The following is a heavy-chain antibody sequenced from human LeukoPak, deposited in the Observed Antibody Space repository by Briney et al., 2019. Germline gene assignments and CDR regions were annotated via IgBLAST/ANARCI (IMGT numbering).Heavy chain of an antibody. D-gene: IGHD2-8*01. J-gene: IGHJ4*02. CDR2: IKEDGSEK. CDR1: GFTFSSYA. Sequence: GGSLRLSCAASGFTFSSYAMHWVRQTPGKGLEWVANIKEDGSEKYYVDSVKGRFTISRDNAKNSLYLQMNSLRAEDTAVYYCARGRVYHFYWGQGTLVTVSS. V-gene: IGHV3-7*01. CDR3: ARGRVYHFY.